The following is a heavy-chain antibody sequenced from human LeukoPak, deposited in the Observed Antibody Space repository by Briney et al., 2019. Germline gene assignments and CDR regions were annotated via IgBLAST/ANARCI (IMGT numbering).Heavy chain of an antibody. D-gene: IGHD3-3*02. CDR3: ARGIRD. CDR1: GYSISSGYY. CDR2: INHSGST. Sequence: SETLSLTCTVSGYSISSGYYWGWIRQPPGKGLEWIGEINHSGSTNYNPSLKSRVTISVDTSKNQFSLKLSSVTAADTAVYYCARGIRDWGQGTLVTVSS. J-gene: IGHJ4*02. V-gene: IGHV4-38-2*02.